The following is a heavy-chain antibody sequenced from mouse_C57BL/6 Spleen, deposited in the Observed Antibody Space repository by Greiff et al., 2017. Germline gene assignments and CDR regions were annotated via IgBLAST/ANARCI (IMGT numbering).Heavy chain of an antibody. CDR2: IDSSDSYT. CDR1: GYTFTSYW. CDR3: ARSYYGSSLFDY. V-gene: IGHV1-69*01. D-gene: IGHD1-1*01. J-gene: IGHJ2*01. Sequence: QVQLKQPGAELVMPGASVKLSCKASGYTFTSYWMHWVKQRPGQGLEWIGEIDSSDSYTNYNQKFKGKSTLTVDKSSSTAYMQLSSLTSEDSAVYYCARSYYGSSLFDYWGQGTTLTVSS.